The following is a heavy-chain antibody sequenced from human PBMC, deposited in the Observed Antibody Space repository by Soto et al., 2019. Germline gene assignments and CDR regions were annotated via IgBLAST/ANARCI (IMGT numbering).Heavy chain of an antibody. D-gene: IGHD5-12*01. CDR1: GGSISSGGYY. J-gene: IGHJ4*02. V-gene: IGHV4-31*03. Sequence: KPSETLSLTCTVSGGSISSGGYYWSWIRQHPGKGLEWIGYIYYSGSTYYNPSLKSRVTISVDTSKNQFSLKLSSVTAADTAVYYCARARLRPNYHLDYWGQGTLVTVSS. CDR3: ARARLRPNYHLDY. CDR2: IYYSGST.